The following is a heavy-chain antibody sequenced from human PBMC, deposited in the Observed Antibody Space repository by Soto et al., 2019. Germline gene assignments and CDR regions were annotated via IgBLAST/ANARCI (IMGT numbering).Heavy chain of an antibody. V-gene: IGHV3-30*18. D-gene: IGHD1-26*01. Sequence: QMQLVESGGRVVPPESPLRLSCAASGLPHSLCHTQCVRQAPREALEARAVIGFGGNYKYHADSVKGRFTISRDNSKNTLFLQMNSLRDEDTAVYYCVKDNLHRGSYENWYFDLWGRGTLVTVSS. J-gene: IGHJ2*01. CDR2: IGFGGNYK. CDR1: GLPHSLCH. CDR3: VKDNLHRGSYENWYFDL.